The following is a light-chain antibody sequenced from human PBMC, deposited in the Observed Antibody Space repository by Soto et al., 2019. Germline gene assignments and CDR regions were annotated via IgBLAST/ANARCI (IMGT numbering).Light chain of an antibody. V-gene: IGKV1-39*01. CDR3: QQSYSTPSIT. J-gene: IGKJ5*01. Sequence: DLQMTHSPSTLYASVGDRVTITCRTSQTISDYLNWYQHKPGKAPKLLISAASSLQSGVPSRFSGSGSGSDFTLTISSLQPEDFATYYCQQSYSTPSITFGQGTRLEIK. CDR1: QTISDY. CDR2: AAS.